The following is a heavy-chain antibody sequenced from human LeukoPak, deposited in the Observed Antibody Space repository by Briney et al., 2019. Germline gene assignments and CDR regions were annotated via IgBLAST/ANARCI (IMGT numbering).Heavy chain of an antibody. Sequence: VASVKVSCKASGYTFTSYGISWVRQAPGQGLEWMGWISAYNGNTNYAQKLQGRVTMTTDTSTSTVYMELRSLRSDDTAVYYCARDGGIVGATLDYWGQGTLVTVSS. CDR2: ISAYNGNT. J-gene: IGHJ4*02. CDR1: GYTFTSYG. D-gene: IGHD1-26*01. V-gene: IGHV1-18*01. CDR3: ARDGGIVGATLDY.